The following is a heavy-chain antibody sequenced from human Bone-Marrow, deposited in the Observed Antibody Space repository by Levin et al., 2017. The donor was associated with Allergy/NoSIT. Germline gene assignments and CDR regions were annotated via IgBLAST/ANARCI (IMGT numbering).Heavy chain of an antibody. CDR2: IYWDDDK. J-gene: IGHJ6*02. CDR3: AHNSRQPDGTYYYYGMDV. CDR1: GFSLSTSGVG. V-gene: IGHV2-5*02. Sequence: SGPTLVKPTQTLTLTCTFSGFSLSTSGVGVGWIRQPPGKALEWLALIYWDDDKRYSPFLKSRLTITKDTSKNHVVLTMTNMDPVDTATYYCAHNSRQPDGTYYYYGMDVWGQGTAVTVSS. D-gene: IGHD1-14*01.